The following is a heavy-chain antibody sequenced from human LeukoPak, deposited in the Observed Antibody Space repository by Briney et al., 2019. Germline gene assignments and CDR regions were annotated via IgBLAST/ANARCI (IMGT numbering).Heavy chain of an antibody. J-gene: IGHJ5*02. CDR2: IYYSGST. D-gene: IGHD2-15*01. Sequence: SETPSLTCTVSGGSISSYYWSWIRQPPGKGQEWIGYIYYSGSTNYNPSLKSRVTISVDTSKNQFSLKLSSVTAADTAVYYCARGHCSGGSCYTVQPSWFDPWGQGTLVTVSS. V-gene: IGHV4-59*01. CDR3: ARGHCSGGSCYTVQPSWFDP. CDR1: GGSISSYY.